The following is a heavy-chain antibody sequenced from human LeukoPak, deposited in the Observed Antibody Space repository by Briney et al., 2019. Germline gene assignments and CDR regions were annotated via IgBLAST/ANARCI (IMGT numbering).Heavy chain of an antibody. V-gene: IGHV4-59*01. Sequence: PSETLSLTCTVSGGSISSYYWSWIRQPPGKGLEWIGYIYYSGSTNYNPSLKSRVTISVDTSKNQFSLKLSSVTAADTAVYYCARDRVNYYGSGSYPYYYMDVWGKGTTVTVPS. CDR3: ARDRVNYYGSGSYPYYYMDV. CDR2: IYYSGST. D-gene: IGHD3-10*01. CDR1: GGSISSYY. J-gene: IGHJ6*03.